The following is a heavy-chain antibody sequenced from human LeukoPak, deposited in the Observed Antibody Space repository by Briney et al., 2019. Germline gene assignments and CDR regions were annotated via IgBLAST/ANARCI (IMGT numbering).Heavy chain of an antibody. CDR3: ARPQLAAAAPERGYFQH. CDR2: INPGGGST. V-gene: IGHV1-46*01. Sequence: ASVKVSCKASGYTFTSYYMHWVRQAPGQGLEWMGIINPGGGSTSYAQKFQGRVTMTRDTSTSTVYMELSSLGSEDTAVYYCARPQLAAAAPERGYFQHWGQGTLVTVSS. J-gene: IGHJ1*01. D-gene: IGHD6-13*01. CDR1: GYTFTSYY.